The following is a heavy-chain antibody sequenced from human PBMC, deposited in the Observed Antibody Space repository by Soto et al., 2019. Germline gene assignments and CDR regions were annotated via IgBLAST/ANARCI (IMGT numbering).Heavy chain of an antibody. CDR1: GGSISSYY. V-gene: IGHV4-59*01. J-gene: IGHJ5*02. Sequence: SETRSLTCTVSGGSISSYYWSWIRQPPGKGLEWIGYIYYSGSTNYNPSLKSRVTISVDTSKNQFSLKLSSVTAADTAVYYCARGTAIVPPNLGWLDPWGQGSLVT. CDR2: IYYSGST. D-gene: IGHD5-18*01. CDR3: ARGTAIVPPNLGWLDP.